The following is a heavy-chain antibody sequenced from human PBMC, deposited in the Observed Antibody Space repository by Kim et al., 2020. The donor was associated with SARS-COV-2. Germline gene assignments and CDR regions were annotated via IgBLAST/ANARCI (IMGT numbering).Heavy chain of an antibody. CDR3: AKNPGYTTTPES. CDR1: GFSFSSHA. J-gene: IGHJ5*02. V-gene: IGHV3-23*01. CDR2: IRSSSDVT. D-gene: IGHD5-18*01. Sequence: GGSLRLSCTASGFSFSSHAMRWVRQAPGKGLEWVSAIRSSSDVTYYADFVKGRFTISRDNSKNTLYSEMNYLRAEDTAIYYCAKNPGYTTTPESWGQAT.